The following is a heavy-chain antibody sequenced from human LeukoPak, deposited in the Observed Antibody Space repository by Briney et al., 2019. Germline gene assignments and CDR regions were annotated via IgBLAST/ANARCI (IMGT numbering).Heavy chain of an antibody. CDR2: LSGSGSNT. CDR3: AKFRAAAGPRDFDY. Sequence: GGSLRLSCAASGFTFSSYAMTWVRQAPGKGLEWVSTLSGSGSNTYYADSVKGRFSISRDNSQSTLYLQMNSLRAEDTAVYYCAKFRAAAGPRDFDYWGQGTLVTVSA. D-gene: IGHD6-13*01. CDR1: GFTFSSYA. J-gene: IGHJ4*02. V-gene: IGHV3-23*01.